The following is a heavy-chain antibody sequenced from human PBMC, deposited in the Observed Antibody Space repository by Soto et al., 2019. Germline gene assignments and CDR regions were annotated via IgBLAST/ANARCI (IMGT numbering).Heavy chain of an antibody. CDR2: ISYSGTT. V-gene: IGHV4-59*01. CDR3: ARAGRSGYNYYYGMDV. Sequence: SETLSLTCTVSGGSISDYYWSWIRQPPGKGLEWIGYISYSGTTNYNPSLKSRVTMSVDTSKNQFSLKLSSVTAADTAVYFCARAGRSGYNYYYGMDVRGQGATVTVSS. CDR1: GGSISDYY. J-gene: IGHJ6*01. D-gene: IGHD3-10*01.